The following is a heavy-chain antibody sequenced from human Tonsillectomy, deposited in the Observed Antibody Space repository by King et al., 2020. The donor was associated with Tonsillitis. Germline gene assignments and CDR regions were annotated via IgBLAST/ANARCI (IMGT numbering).Heavy chain of an antibody. J-gene: IGHJ6*02. Sequence: QLVQSGGGLIQPGGSLRLSCAASGFTVSSNYMSWVRQAPGKGLEWVSIIYSGGGTYYTDSVKGRFTISRHNSKNTIYLQMNSLRAEDTAVYSCAKEMVVPDVMFYYHYGMDLWGQGTTVIVSS. CDR2: IYSGGGT. CDR3: AKEMVVPDVMFYYHYGMDL. CDR1: GFTVSSNY. V-gene: IGHV3-53*04. D-gene: IGHD2-2*01.